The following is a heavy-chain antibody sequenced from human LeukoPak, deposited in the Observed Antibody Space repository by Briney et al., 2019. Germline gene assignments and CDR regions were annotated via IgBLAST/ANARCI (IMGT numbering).Heavy chain of an antibody. CDR3: AREVGGDFDALDY. Sequence: PSETLSLTCTVSGYSFRSDYYWGWIRQPPGKGLEWIGSIYHSGSTYYNPSLKSRVTISVDNSKNQFSLTLTSVTAADTAVYYCAREVGGDFDALDYWGQGTLVTVSS. V-gene: IGHV4-38-2*02. CDR2: IYHSGST. CDR1: GYSFRSDYY. D-gene: IGHD4-17*01. J-gene: IGHJ4*02.